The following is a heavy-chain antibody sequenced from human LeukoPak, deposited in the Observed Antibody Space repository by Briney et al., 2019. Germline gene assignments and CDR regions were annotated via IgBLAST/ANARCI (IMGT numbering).Heavy chain of an antibody. CDR3: ARYRGRYYDSSGYEPGFDY. D-gene: IGHD3-22*01. J-gene: IGHJ4*02. Sequence: GGSLRLSCAASGFTFSSYWMSWVRQAPGKGLEWVANIKQDGSEKYYVDSVKGRFTISRDNAKNSLYLQMNSLRAEDTAVYYCARYRGRYYDSSGYEPGFDYWGQGTLVTVPS. CDR1: GFTFSSYW. CDR2: IKQDGSEK. V-gene: IGHV3-7*01.